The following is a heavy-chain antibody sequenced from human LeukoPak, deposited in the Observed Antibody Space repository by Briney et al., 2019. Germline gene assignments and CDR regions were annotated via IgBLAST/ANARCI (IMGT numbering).Heavy chain of an antibody. Sequence: GGSLRLSCAASGFTFSTYAMSWVRQAPGKGLEWVSDISGSGGSTYYADSVAGRFSISRDNSKKMFYLQMKSLRVEDTAVYYCAKSSGWDSESFYFQNWGQGTLVTVSS. CDR1: GFTFSTYA. V-gene: IGHV3-23*01. D-gene: IGHD6-19*01. CDR2: ISGSGGST. J-gene: IGHJ1*01. CDR3: AKSSGWDSESFYFQN.